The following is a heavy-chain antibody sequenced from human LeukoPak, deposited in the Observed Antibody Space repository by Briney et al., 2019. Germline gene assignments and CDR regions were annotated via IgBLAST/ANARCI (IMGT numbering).Heavy chain of an antibody. J-gene: IGHJ5*01. D-gene: IGHD2-21*01. CDR1: GFSFGNYA. CDR2: ISGTGGAT. CDR3: VKDPRDTYGTNWFVS. Sequence: SGGSLRLSCVASGFSFGNYAVSWVRQAPGEGLQWVSQISGTGGATWYAGFARDRFTISRDNSKKTLYLQMSGLRVEDTAMYYCVKDPRDTYGTNWFVSWGQGTLLIVSS. V-gene: IGHV3-23*01.